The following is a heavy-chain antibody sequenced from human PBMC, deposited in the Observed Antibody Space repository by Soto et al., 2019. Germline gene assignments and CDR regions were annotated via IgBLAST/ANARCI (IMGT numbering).Heavy chain of an antibody. CDR3: AKDAGITGTSYYFDC. CDR1: GFTFSNYA. J-gene: IGHJ4*02. V-gene: IGHV3-23*01. CDR2: ISGSGAGT. D-gene: IGHD1-20*01. Sequence: GGSLRLSCGASGFTFSNYAISWGRQAPGKGLEWVSAISGSGAGTYYADSVKGRFTISRDNSQNTLYLQMNSLRAEDTAIYYCAKDAGITGTSYYFDCWGQGTLVTVSS.